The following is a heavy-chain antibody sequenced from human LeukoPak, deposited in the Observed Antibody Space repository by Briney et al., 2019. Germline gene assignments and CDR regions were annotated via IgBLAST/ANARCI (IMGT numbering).Heavy chain of an antibody. D-gene: IGHD3-10*01. V-gene: IGHV1-24*01. J-gene: IGHJ4*02. CDR2: FDPEDGET. CDR1: GYTLTELS. CDR3: ATEGSRLAVRGVIITRAFDY. Sequence: ASVKVSCKVSGYTLTELSMHWVRQAPGKGLEWMGGFDPEDGETIYAQKFQGRVTMTEDTSTDTAYMELSSLRSEDTAVYYCATEGSRLAVRGVIITRAFDYWGQGTLVTVSS.